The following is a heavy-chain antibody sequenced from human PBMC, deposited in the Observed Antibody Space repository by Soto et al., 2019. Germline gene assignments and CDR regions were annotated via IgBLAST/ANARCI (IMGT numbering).Heavy chain of an antibody. CDR3: ATDDYSNYPYYYGMDV. J-gene: IGHJ6*02. CDR2: ISSSGSTI. Sequence: GGSLRLSCAASGFTFSSYEMNWVRQAPGKGLEWVSYISSSGSTIYYADSVKGRFTISRDNAKNSLYLQMNSLRAEDTAVYYCATDDYSNYPYYYGMDVWGQGTTVTVSS. V-gene: IGHV3-48*03. CDR1: GFTFSSYE. D-gene: IGHD4-4*01.